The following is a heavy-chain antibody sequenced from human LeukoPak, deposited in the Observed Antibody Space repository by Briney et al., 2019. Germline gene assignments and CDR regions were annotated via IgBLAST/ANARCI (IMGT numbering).Heavy chain of an antibody. D-gene: IGHD3-10*01. CDR3: TTSWPKVREGDQ. V-gene: IGHV3-23*01. CDR2: ISGSGGST. J-gene: IGHJ4*02. Sequence: GGSLRLSCAASGFTFSSYAMSWVRQAPGKGLEWVSAISGSGGSTYYADSVKGRFTISRDNSKNTLYLQMNSLRAEDTAVYYCTTSWPKVREGDQWGQGTLVTVSS. CDR1: GFTFSSYA.